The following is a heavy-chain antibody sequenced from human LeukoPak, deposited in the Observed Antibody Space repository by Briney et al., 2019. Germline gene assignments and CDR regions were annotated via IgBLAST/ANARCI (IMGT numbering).Heavy chain of an antibody. CDR1: GFIFSRYW. CDR3: ARRTYSSGWYYFDY. J-gene: IGHJ4*02. CDR2: IKEDGSEK. V-gene: IGHV3-7*01. Sequence: GGSLRLSCAASGFIFSRYWMSWVRQAPGKGPEWVANIKEDGSEKYYVDSVKGRFTISRDNAKNSLYVQMNSLRAEDTAVYYCARRTYSSGWYYFDYWGQGTLVTVSS. D-gene: IGHD6-19*01.